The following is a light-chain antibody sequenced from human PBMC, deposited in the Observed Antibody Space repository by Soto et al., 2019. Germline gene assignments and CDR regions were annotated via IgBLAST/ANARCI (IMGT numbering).Light chain of an antibody. J-gene: IGKJ5*01. CDR2: AAS. CDR3: QQSYSTPVT. CDR1: QSISSY. Sequence: DIRMTQSPSSLSASVADRVTITCRASQSISSYLNWYQQKPVKAPKLLIYAASSLQSGVPSRFSGRGSGTDFTLNISSLQPEDFATYYCQQSYSTPVTFGQGTRLEIK. V-gene: IGKV1-39*01.